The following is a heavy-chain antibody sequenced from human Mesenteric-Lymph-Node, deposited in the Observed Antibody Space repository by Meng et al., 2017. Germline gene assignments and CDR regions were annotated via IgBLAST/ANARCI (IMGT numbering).Heavy chain of an antibody. CDR2: INPNSGGT. D-gene: IGHD1-7*01. CDR1: GYSFTDQW. J-gene: IGHJ4*02. V-gene: IGHV1-2*06. Sequence: ASVEVSCKASGYSFTDQWIHWVRQAPGQGLEWMGRINPNSGGTNYAQKFQGRVTMTRDTSISTAYMELSRLRSDDTAVYYCARVSYNWNYYFDYWGQGTLVTVSS. CDR3: ARVSYNWNYYFDY.